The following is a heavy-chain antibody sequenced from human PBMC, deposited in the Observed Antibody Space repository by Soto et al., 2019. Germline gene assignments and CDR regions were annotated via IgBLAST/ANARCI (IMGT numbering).Heavy chain of an antibody. J-gene: IGHJ4*02. CDR3: AREGIAAAGSNRIDY. CDR1: GFTFSDYY. CDR2: ISSSGSTI. D-gene: IGHD6-13*01. V-gene: IGHV3-11*01. Sequence: RGGSLRLSCAASGFTFSDYYMSWIRQAPGKGLEWVSYISSSGSTIYYADSVKGRFTISRDNAKNSLYLQMNSLRAEDTAVYYCAREGIAAAGSNRIDYWGQGTLVTVSS.